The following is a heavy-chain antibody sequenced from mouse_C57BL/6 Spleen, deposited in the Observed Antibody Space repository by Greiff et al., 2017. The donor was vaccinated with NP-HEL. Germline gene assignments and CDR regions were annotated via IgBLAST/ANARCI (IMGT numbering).Heavy chain of an antibody. Sequence: EVKVVESGGDLVKPGGSLKLSCAASGFTFSSYGMSWVRQTPDKRLEWVATISSGGSYTYYPDSVKGRFTISRDNAKNTLYLQMSSLKSEDTAMYYCARIRRTAQATEGAMDYWGQGTSVTVSS. J-gene: IGHJ4*01. CDR1: GFTFSSYG. D-gene: IGHD3-2*02. CDR2: ISSGGSYT. CDR3: ARIRRTAQATEGAMDY. V-gene: IGHV5-6*01.